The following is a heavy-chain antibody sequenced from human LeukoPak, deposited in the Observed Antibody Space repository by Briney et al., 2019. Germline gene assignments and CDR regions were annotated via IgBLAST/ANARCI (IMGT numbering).Heavy chain of an antibody. CDR2: ISSSSSTI. V-gene: IGHV3-48*01. Sequence: GGSLRLSCAASGFTFSSYGMTWVRQAPGKGLEWVSYISSSSSTIYYADSVKGRFTISRDNSKNTLYLQMNSLRAEDTAGYYCAKGRQEQWLVTDALDIWGQGTMVTVSS. D-gene: IGHD6-19*01. J-gene: IGHJ3*02. CDR3: AKGRQEQWLVTDALDI. CDR1: GFTFSSYG.